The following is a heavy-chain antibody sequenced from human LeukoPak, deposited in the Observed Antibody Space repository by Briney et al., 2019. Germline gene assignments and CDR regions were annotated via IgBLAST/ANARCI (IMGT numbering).Heavy chain of an antibody. CDR2: IHYSGST. D-gene: IGHD2-2*01. Sequence: SETLSLTCTVSGGSISSYYWTWIRQPPGKGLEWIGYIHYSGSTNYNPSLTSRVTISIDPSKNQFSLKLSSVTAADTAVYYCARTGSSTWYNFDYWGQGTLVTVSS. CDR3: ARTGSSTWYNFDY. V-gene: IGHV4-59*01. J-gene: IGHJ4*02. CDR1: GGSISSYY.